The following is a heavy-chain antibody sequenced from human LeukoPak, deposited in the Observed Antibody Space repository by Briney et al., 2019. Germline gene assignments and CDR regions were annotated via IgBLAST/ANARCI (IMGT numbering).Heavy chain of an antibody. CDR3: ARDLGPLMVRGVIRQSGFDY. CDR2: TYYRSKWYN. V-gene: IGHV6-1*01. CDR1: GDSVSSNSAA. J-gene: IGHJ4*02. Sequence: SQTLSLTCAISGDSVSSNSAAWNWSRQSPSRGLEWRGRTYYRSKWYNDYAVSVKSRITINPDTSKNQFSLQLNSVTPEDTAVYYCARDLGPLMVRGVIRQSGFDYWGQGTLVTVSS. D-gene: IGHD3-10*01.